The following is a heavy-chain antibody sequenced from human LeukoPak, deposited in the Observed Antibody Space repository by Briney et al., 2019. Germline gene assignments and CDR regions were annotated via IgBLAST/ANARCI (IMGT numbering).Heavy chain of an antibody. CDR1: GFTFSSYE. J-gene: IGHJ6*04. D-gene: IGHD3-10*02. Sequence: QSGGSLRLSCAAYGFTFSSYEMNWVRQAPGKGLEWVSYISSSGSTIYYADSVKGRFTISRDNAKNSLYLQMNSLRAEDTAVYYCAELGITMIGGVWGKGTTVTISS. V-gene: IGHV3-48*03. CDR2: ISSSGSTI. CDR3: AELGITMIGGV.